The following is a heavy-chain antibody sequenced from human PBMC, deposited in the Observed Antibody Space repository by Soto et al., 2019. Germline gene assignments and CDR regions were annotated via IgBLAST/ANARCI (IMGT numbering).Heavy chain of an antibody. CDR2: IYYSGST. J-gene: IGHJ6*04. CDR3: ARQSYYDFWRGSPV. V-gene: IGHV4-59*08. Sequence: SETLSLTCTVSGGSISSYYWSWIRQPPGKGLEWIGYIYYSGSTNYNPSLKSRVTISVDTSKNQFSLKLSSVTAADTAVYYCARQSYYDFWRGSPVWGKGTTVTVSS. CDR1: GGSISSYY. D-gene: IGHD3-3*01.